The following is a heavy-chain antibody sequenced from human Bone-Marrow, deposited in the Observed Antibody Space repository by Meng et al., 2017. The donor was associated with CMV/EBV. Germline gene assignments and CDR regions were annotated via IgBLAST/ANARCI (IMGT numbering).Heavy chain of an antibody. D-gene: IGHD3-22*01. CDR2: MFSSGTT. CDR3: AGGYYPYYGMDV. J-gene: IGHJ6*02. CDR1: GGSVSGGSYY. Sequence: SETLSLTCTVSGGSVSGGSYYWSWIRQPPGKGLEWIGHMFSSGTTNYNPSLKGRVTISVDTSKNQFSLKLSSVTAADTAVYYCAGGYYPYYGMDVWGQGPTVTVSS. V-gene: IGHV4-61*01.